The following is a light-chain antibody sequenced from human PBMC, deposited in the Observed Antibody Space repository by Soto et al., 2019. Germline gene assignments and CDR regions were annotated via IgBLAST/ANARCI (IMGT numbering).Light chain of an antibody. CDR3: QQYNSYWT. CDR1: QGISSY. CDR2: AAS. J-gene: IGKJ1*01. V-gene: IGKV1-8*01. Sequence: IRMTRSPSSLSPSTCDTLAMSFRASQGISSYLDWYQQKQAQAPKLLIYAASTLQSGVPSRFSGSGSGTEFTLTISSLQPDDFATYYCQQYNSYWTFGQGTKVDI.